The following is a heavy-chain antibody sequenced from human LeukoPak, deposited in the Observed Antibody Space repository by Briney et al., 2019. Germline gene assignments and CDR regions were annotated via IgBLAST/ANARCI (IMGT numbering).Heavy chain of an antibody. CDR1: GGSFNNYY. J-gene: IGHJ4*02. CDR3: ARQPSGYYGENVYYPYYFDS. D-gene: IGHD3-10*01. V-gene: IGHV4-59*08. Sequence: HPSETLSLTCTVSGGSFNNYYWTWVRQPPGKGLEWVGYIFYSGNTKYDPSLQSRVTISLDTSQSQFSLKLNSVTAADTAVYYCARQPSGYYGENVYYPYYFDSWGQGTLVTVSS. CDR2: IFYSGNT.